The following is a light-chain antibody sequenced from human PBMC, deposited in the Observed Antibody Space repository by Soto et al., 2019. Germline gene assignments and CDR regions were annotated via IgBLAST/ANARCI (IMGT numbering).Light chain of an antibody. J-gene: IGKJ1*01. CDR3: LQVYSFPRT. CDR1: QDIGRR. CDR2: AAS. Sequence: DIQMTQSPSSVSASIGDRVTITCRASQDIGRRLAWFQQKPGKAPKYLIQAASSLQGGVPSTFSGSGSGTDFTLTINTIHHEDFATYYCLQVYSFPRTFGQGTKVEIK. V-gene: IGKV1-12*01.